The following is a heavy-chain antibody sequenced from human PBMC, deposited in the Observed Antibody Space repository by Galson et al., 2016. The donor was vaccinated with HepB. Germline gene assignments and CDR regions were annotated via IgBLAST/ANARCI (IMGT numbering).Heavy chain of an antibody. Sequence: PALVTPTQTLTLSCTFSGFSLNTPGEAVGWIRQPPGKALEWLGVIYWDDDKRYSPSLKSRLTITKDDSKNEVVLTMTNMDPVDTGTYYCALLGDWFDPWGQGILVTVSS. J-gene: IGHJ5*02. CDR2: IYWDDDK. CDR1: GFSLNTPGEA. V-gene: IGHV2-5*02. CDR3: ALLGDWFDP.